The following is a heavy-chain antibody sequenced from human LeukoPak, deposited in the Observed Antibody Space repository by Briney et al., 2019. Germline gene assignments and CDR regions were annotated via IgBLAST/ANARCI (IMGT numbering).Heavy chain of an antibody. J-gene: IGHJ4*02. V-gene: IGHV1-18*01. CDR3: ARVTQDYDFWSGYYRGGYFDY. Sequence: ASVKVSCKASGYTFTSYGISRVRQAPGQGLEWMGWISAYNGNTNYAQKLQGRVTMTTDTSTSTAYMELRSLRSDDTAVYYCARVTQDYDFWSGYYRGGYFDYWGQGTLVTVSS. CDR2: ISAYNGNT. CDR1: GYTFTSYG. D-gene: IGHD3-3*01.